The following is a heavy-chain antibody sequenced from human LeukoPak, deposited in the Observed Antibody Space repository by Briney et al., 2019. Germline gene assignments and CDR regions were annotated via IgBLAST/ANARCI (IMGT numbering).Heavy chain of an antibody. J-gene: IGHJ4*02. CDR2: ISAYNGST. D-gene: IGHD3-10*01. V-gene: IGHV1-18*01. Sequence: ASVKVSCKTSGYTFTSYGISWVRQAPGQGLEWMGWISAYNGSTIYAQKVQGRVTMTTDTSTTTAYMELRSLRSDDTAVYYCARSQTTGFGESIDYWGQGTLVTVSS. CDR1: GYTFTSYG. CDR3: ARSQTTGFGESIDY.